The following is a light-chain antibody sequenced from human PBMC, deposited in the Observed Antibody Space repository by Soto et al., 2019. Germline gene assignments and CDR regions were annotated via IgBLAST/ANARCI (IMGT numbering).Light chain of an antibody. CDR1: QSVDTW. Sequence: DIQMTQFPSTLSASVGDRVTITCRASQSVDTWLAWYQQKPGKAPSLLIYRASSLESGVPSRFSGSGSETEFTLTIRSLQPDDFASYYCQQYNNYHRTFGQGTKVEVK. CDR2: RAS. V-gene: IGKV1-5*03. CDR3: QQYNNYHRT. J-gene: IGKJ1*01.